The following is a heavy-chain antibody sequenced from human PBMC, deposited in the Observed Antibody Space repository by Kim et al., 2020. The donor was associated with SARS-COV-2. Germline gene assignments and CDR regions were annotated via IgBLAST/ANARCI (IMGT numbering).Heavy chain of an antibody. D-gene: IGHD3-10*01. J-gene: IGHJ6*02. CDR3: ARYCYGSGGVVGMDV. V-gene: IGHV3-11*04. Sequence: ANSVKARYTISRDKAKNQLYLQMNSLRDEDTAVYYCARYCYGSGGVVGMDVWGQGTTVTVSS.